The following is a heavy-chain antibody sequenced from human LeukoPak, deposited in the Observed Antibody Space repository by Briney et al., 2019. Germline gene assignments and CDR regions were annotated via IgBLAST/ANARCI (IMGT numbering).Heavy chain of an antibody. CDR3: ARINMWSRYYMDV. CDR1: RFTFSNYA. D-gene: IGHD2-21*01. Sequence: PGGSLRLSCAASRFTFSNYAMTWVRQAPGKGLEWVSTLSGNGGSTYYAGSVKGRFTISRDNSKNTLYLQMNNLRAEDTAIYYCARINMWSRYYMDVWGKGTTVTVSS. CDR2: LSGNGGST. J-gene: IGHJ6*03. V-gene: IGHV3-23*01.